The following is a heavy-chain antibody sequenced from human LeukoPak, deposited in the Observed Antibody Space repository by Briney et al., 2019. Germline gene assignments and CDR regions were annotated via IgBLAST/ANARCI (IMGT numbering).Heavy chain of an antibody. J-gene: IGHJ4*02. D-gene: IGHD5-12*01. Sequence: PGESLRLSCATSGFTFSSYAMHWVRQAPGKGLEWVAIIWSDGNNKYYADSVEGRFTISRDNAKNSLYLQMNSLRAEDTAVYYCARDRLIWSRGVATILGYWGQGTLVTVSS. V-gene: IGHV3-33*01. CDR3: ARDRLIWSRGVATILGY. CDR2: IWSDGNNK. CDR1: GFTFSSYA.